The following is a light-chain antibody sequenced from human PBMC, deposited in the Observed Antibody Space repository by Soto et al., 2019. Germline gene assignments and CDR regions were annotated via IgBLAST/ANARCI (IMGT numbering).Light chain of an antibody. CDR1: SGSVSTSHF. Sequence: QAVVTQEPSFSVSPGGTVTLTCGLRSGSVSTSHFASWYQQTPGQAPRTLIYSTNTRSSGVPDRFSGSKSGNTASLTISGLQAEDEADYYCSSYTSSSTVVFGGGTKLTVL. J-gene: IGLJ2*01. V-gene: IGLV8-61*01. CDR2: STN. CDR3: SSYTSSSTVV.